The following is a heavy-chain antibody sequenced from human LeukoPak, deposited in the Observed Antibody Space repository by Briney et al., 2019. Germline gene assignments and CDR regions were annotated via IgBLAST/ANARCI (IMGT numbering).Heavy chain of an antibody. J-gene: IGHJ5*02. CDR2: IRYDGNNK. CDR3: TKGDDYGANTRLPKYNWFDP. CDR1: GFIISNNA. D-gene: IGHD4-23*01. V-gene: IGHV3-30*02. Sequence: GGSLRLSCAASGFIISNNAMHWVRQAPGRGLEWVASIRYDGNNKNYADSVKGRFTISRDNSRDTLYVQMNSLRADDTAVYYCTKGDDYGANTRLPKYNWFDPWGQGTLVTVPT.